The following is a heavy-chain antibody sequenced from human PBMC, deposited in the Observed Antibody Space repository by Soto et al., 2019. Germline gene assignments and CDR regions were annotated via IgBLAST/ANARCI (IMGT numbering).Heavy chain of an antibody. V-gene: IGHV5-51*01. Sequence: PGESLKISCNGSGYSFTSYWICWVRQMPGKGLEWMGIIYPGDSDTRYSPSFQGQVTISADKSISTAYLQWSSLKASDTAMYYCARLSLHYDILTGYYNPGWFDPWGQGTLVTVSS. CDR2: IYPGDSDT. CDR1: GYSFTSYW. CDR3: ARLSLHYDILTGYYNPGWFDP. J-gene: IGHJ5*02. D-gene: IGHD3-9*01.